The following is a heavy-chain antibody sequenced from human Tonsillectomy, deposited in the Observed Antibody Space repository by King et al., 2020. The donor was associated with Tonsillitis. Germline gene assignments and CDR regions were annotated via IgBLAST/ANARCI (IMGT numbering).Heavy chain of an antibody. J-gene: IGHJ4*02. CDR1: GGSMSAYY. CDR3: ARDYGSGTYYKRPLTY. D-gene: IGHD3-10*01. CDR2: IYYRGTT. V-gene: IGHV4-59*01. Sequence: VQLQESGPGLVKPSETLSLTCTVSGGSMSAYYWSWVRQPPGKPLEWIGYIYYRGTTKYNGSLKGRVTISADTSENQFSLKLTSVTAADTAVYYCARDYGSGTYYKRPLTYWGQGTLVTVSS.